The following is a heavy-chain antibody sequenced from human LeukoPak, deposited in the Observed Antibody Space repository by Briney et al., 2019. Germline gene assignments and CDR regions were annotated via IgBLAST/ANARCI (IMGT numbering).Heavy chain of an antibody. V-gene: IGHV4-59*08. J-gene: IGHJ5*02. Sequence: SETLSLTCTVSGGSISSYYWSWIRQPPGKGLEWIGYIYYSGSTNYNPSLKSRVTISVDTSKNQFSLKLSSVTAADTAVYYCARAVYSSSHAWFDPWGQGTLVTVSS. CDR1: GGSISSYY. D-gene: IGHD6-6*01. CDR2: IYYSGST. CDR3: ARAVYSSSHAWFDP.